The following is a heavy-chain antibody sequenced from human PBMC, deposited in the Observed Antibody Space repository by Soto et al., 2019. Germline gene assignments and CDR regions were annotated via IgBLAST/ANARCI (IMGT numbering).Heavy chain of an antibody. Sequence: PGGSLRLSCAASGFTFISPDMDWVRQARGEGLEWVSAIGRGGDTYYPASVKGGFTIPRENDKNDLYLQMDSLGAGDTAVYYCAREIVDTVTTAWYFDLWGRGTLVTVSS. D-gene: IGHD4-17*01. CDR3: AREIVDTVTTAWYFDL. CDR1: GFTFISPD. CDR2: IGRGGDT. V-gene: IGHV3-13*01. J-gene: IGHJ2*01.